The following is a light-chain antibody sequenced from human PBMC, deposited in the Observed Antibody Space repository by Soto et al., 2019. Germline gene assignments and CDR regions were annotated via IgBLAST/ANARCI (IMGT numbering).Light chain of an antibody. CDR1: QSVSHNY. CDR2: GAS. V-gene: IGKV3-20*01. J-gene: IGKJ1*01. Sequence: EIVLTQSPGTLSLSPGERATLSCRASQSVSHNYLAWYQQRPGQAPRLLIYGASSRATGIPDRFSGSGSGTDFILTISRLEHEDFAVYYCQQYDRSWTFGQGTKLDIK. CDR3: QQYDRSWT.